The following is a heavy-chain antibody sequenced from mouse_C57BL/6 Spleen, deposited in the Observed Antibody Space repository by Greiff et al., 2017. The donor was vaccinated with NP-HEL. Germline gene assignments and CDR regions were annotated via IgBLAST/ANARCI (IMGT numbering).Heavy chain of an antibody. J-gene: IGHJ3*01. D-gene: IGHD1-1*01. CDR3: TRDSSYLFAY. V-gene: IGHV1-15*01. Sequence: VHLVESGAELVRPGASVTLSCKASGYTFTDYEMHCVKQTPVHGLEWIGAIDPETGGTAYNQKFKGKAILTADKSSSTAYMELRSLTSEDSAVYYCTRDSSYLFAYWGQGTLVTVSA. CDR2: IDPETGGT. CDR1: GYTFTDYE.